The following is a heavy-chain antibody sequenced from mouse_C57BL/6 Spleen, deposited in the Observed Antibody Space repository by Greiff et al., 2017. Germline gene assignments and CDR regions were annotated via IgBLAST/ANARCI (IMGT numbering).Heavy chain of an antibody. CDR1: GYTFTDYE. Sequence: VQLQQSGAELVRPGASVTLSCKASGYTFTDYEMHWVKQTPVHGLEWIGAIDPETGGTAYNQKFKGKAILTADKSSSTAYMELRSVTSEDSAVYYCTRGRGSSYGYFDVWGTGTTVTVSS. CDR3: TRGRGSSYGYFDV. CDR2: IDPETGGT. V-gene: IGHV1-15*01. D-gene: IGHD1-1*01. J-gene: IGHJ1*03.